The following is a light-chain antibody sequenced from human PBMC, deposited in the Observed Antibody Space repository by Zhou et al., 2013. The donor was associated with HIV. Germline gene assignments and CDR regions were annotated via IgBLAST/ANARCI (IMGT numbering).Light chain of an antibody. CDR3: QQYNSYSS. CDR2: KAS. CDR1: QSISNW. V-gene: IGKV1-5*03. J-gene: IGKJ1*01. Sequence: DIQMTQSPYTLSASVGDRVTITCRASQSISNWLAWYQQKPGKAPQLLIYKASILESGVPSRFSGSGSGTEFTLTISSLQPDDFATYFCQQYNSYSSFGQGTKVEIK.